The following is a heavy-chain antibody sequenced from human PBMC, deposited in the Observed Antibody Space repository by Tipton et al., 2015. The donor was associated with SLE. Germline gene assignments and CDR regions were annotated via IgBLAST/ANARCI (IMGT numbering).Heavy chain of an antibody. CDR1: GASISSHY. Sequence: TLSLTCAVSGASISSHYWSWIRQPPGKGLEWIGYIYYSGSTNYNPSLKSRVTISVDTSKNQFSLKLSSVTAADTAVYYCARESSGAFDIWGQGTMVTVSS. V-gene: IGHV4-59*11. D-gene: IGHD1-26*01. CDR3: ARESSGAFDI. CDR2: IYYSGST. J-gene: IGHJ3*02.